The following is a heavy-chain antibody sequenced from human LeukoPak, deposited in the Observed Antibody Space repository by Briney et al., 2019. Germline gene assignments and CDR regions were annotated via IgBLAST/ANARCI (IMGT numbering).Heavy chain of an antibody. V-gene: IGHV4-4*02. CDR3: ARDHEGTSWSPNRDYFDY. CDR1: GGSISSSNW. D-gene: IGHD6-13*01. CDR2: NYHSGST. J-gene: IGHJ4*02. Sequence: SETLSLTCAVSGGSISSSNWWSWVRQPPGKGLEWIGENYHSGSTNYNPSLKSRVTISVDKSKNQFFLKLSSVTAADTAVYYCARDHEGTSWSPNRDYFDYWGQGTLVTVSS.